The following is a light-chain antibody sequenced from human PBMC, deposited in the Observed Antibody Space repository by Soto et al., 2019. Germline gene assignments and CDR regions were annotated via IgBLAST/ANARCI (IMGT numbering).Light chain of an antibody. J-gene: IGKJ5*01. CDR1: QSISTW. CDR2: AAS. V-gene: IGKV1-5*01. Sequence: DIQMTQSPSTLSASVGDTVSITCRASQSISTWLAWYQQKPGKAPKLLIYAASTLQGGVPSRFSGSGSGTEFTLTISSLQPEDFATYYCQQATSFPRTFGQGTRLEIK. CDR3: QQATSFPRT.